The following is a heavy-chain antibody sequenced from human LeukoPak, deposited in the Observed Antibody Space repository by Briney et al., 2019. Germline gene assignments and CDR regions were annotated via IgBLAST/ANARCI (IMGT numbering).Heavy chain of an antibody. CDR3: VRRNSRSYHGSEYFDY. Sequence: SETLSLTCCVSGVSIRSTRDYCGWIRQPPGKGLEWIGTFCYRRTTSYTPPFKSRLSISADTTKNDSSPTLISATAADTAVYFCVRRNSRSYHGSEYFDYWGQGSLVAVSS. D-gene: IGHD3-16*02. J-gene: IGHJ4*02. V-gene: IGHV4-39*02. CDR1: GVSIRSTRDY. CDR2: FCYRRTT.